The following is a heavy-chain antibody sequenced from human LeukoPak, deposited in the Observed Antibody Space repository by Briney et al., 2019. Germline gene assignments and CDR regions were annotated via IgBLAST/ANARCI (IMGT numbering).Heavy chain of an antibody. CDR1: GFTFSSYA. CDR2: ISYDGSNK. CDR3: ARATVTKGAAFDI. Sequence: GGSLRLSCAASGFTFSSYAMHWVRQAPGKGLEWVAVISYDGSNKYYADSVKGRFTISRDNSKNTLYLQMNSLRAEDTAVYYCARATVTKGAAFDIWGQGTMVTVSS. V-gene: IGHV3-30-3*01. J-gene: IGHJ3*02. D-gene: IGHD4-17*01.